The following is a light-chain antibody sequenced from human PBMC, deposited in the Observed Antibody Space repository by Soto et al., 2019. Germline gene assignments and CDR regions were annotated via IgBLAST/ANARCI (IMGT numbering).Light chain of an antibody. CDR1: SGHSSYA. V-gene: IGLV4-69*01. CDR3: QTWGSGIWV. J-gene: IGLJ3*02. CDR2: VNIDGSH. Sequence: QSVLTQSPSASASLGASVNLTCTLSSGHSSYAIAWLQQQPEKGPRYLMKVNIDGSHNKGDGIPDRFSGSSSAAERYLTISSLQSEDEADYYCQTWGSGIWVFGGGTKLTVL.